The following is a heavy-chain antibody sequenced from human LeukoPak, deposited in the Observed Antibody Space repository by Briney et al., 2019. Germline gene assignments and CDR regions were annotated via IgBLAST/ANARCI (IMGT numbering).Heavy chain of an antibody. V-gene: IGHV3-64*01. D-gene: IGHD2-2*01. CDR1: GSPFSSYA. CDR3: ARVTVVVPAAHRGDAFDI. CDR2: ISSNGGST. Sequence: PGGAPEVSRAASGSPFSSYAMHWGRPAPGEGLENFSAISSNGGSTYYANSVKGRFTISRDNSKNTLYLQMGSLRAEDMAVYYCARVTVVVPAAHRGDAFDIWGQGTMVTVSS. J-gene: IGHJ3*02.